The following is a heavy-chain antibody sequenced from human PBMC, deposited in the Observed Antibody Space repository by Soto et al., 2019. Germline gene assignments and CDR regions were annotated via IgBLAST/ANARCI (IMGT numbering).Heavy chain of an antibody. V-gene: IGHV4-31*03. J-gene: IGHJ4*02. CDR1: DGSLSSGGYY. D-gene: IGHD3-22*01. Sequence: SETLSLTCTVSDGSLSSGGYYWSWIRQHPGKGLEWIGYIYYSGSTYYNPSLKSRVTISVDTSKNQFSLKLSSVTAADTAVYYCARVIPDYYDTSGSNFDYWRQGTLVTVSS. CDR2: IYYSGST. CDR3: ARVIPDYYDTSGSNFDY.